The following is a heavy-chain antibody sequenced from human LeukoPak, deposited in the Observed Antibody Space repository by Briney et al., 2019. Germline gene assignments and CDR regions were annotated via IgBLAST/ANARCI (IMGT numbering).Heavy chain of an antibody. V-gene: IGHV4-39*07. J-gene: IGHJ4*02. D-gene: IGHD2-2*01. CDR2: IYYSGST. CDR3: ARVVRVRYFDY. Sequence: SETLSLTCTVSGGSISSSSYYWGWIRQPPGKGLEWIGSIYYSGSTYYNPSLKSRVTISVDTSKNQFSLKLSSVTAADTAVYYCARVVRVRYFDYWGQGTLVTVSS. CDR1: GGSISSSSYY.